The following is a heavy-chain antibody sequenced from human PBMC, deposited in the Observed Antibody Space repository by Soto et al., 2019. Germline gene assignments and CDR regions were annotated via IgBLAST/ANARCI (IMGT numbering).Heavy chain of an antibody. V-gene: IGHV4-34*01. CDR1: GGSFSGYY. Sequence: SETLSLTCAVYGGSFSGYYWSWIRQPPGKGLEWIGEINHSGSTNYNPSLKSRVTISVDTSKNQFSLKLSSVTAADTAVYYCARGPYYYDSSGYYYWGQGTLVTVSS. CDR2: INHSGST. CDR3: ARGPYYYDSSGYYY. J-gene: IGHJ4*02. D-gene: IGHD3-22*01.